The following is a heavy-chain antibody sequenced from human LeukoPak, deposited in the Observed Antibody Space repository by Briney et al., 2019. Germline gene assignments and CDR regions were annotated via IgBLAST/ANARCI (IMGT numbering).Heavy chain of an antibody. CDR3: ATDLRYQPGRGLAFDI. Sequence: ASVKVSCKVSGYTLTELSMHWVRQAPGKGLEWMGGFDPEDGETIYAQKFQGRVTMTEDTSTDTAYMELSSLRSEDTAVYYCATDLRYQPGRGLAFDIWGQGTMVTVSS. V-gene: IGHV1-24*01. CDR2: FDPEDGET. CDR1: GYTLTELS. J-gene: IGHJ3*02. D-gene: IGHD1-14*01.